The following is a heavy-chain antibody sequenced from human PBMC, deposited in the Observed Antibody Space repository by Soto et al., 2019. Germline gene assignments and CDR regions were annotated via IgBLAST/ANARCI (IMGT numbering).Heavy chain of an antibody. CDR1: GCSISRSSYY. CDR2: IYYSGST. V-gene: IGHV4-39*01. D-gene: IGHD2-15*01. J-gene: IGHJ4*02. Sequence: SEXLSLTCTVSGCSISRSSYYWGWIRQPPGKGLDWIGSIYYSGSTYYNPSLKSRVTISVDTSKNQFSLKLSSVTAADTAVYYCARQCSGGSCYSEPDSWGQGTLVTVSS. CDR3: ARQCSGGSCYSEPDS.